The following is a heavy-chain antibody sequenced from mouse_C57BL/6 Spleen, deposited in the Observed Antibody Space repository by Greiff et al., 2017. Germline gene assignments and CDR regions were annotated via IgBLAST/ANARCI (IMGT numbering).Heavy chain of an antibody. J-gene: IGHJ2*01. CDR1: GYAFSSSW. V-gene: IGHV1-82*01. CDR2: IYPGDGDT. D-gene: IGHD2-2*01. CDR3: ARSTMVTFDY. Sequence: VHLVESGPELVKPGASVKISCKACGYAFSSSWMNWVKQRPGKGLEWIGRIYPGDGDTNYNGKFKGKATLTADKSSSTAYMQLSSLTSEDSAVYFCARSTMVTFDYWGQGTTLTVSS.